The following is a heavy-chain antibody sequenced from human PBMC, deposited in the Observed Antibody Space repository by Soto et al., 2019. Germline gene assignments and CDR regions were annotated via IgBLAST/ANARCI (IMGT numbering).Heavy chain of an antibody. CDR1: GGSASSGTDY. J-gene: IGHJ5*02. D-gene: IGHD6-19*01. V-gene: IGHV4-61*01. CDR3: ARGKAYSSGWYNS. Sequence: SETLSLTCTVSGGSASSGTDYWSWIRQPPGKGLEWIGYVYYTGSTTYNPSLMSRVTISIDTSNNQFSLKLNSVTAADTAVYYCARGKAYSSGWYNSWGQGTLVTVSS. CDR2: VYYTGST.